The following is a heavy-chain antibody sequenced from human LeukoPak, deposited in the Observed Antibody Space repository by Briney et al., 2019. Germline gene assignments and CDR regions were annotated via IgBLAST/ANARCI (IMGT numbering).Heavy chain of an antibody. Sequence: GASVKVSCKASGYTFTSYYMHWVRQAPGQGLEWMGIINPSGGSTSYAQKFQGRVTMTRDTSTSTVYMELSSLRSEDTAVYYCARDHVLRYFDWLFFPDYWGQGTLVTVSS. CDR1: GYTFTSYY. D-gene: IGHD3-9*01. J-gene: IGHJ4*02. V-gene: IGHV1-46*01. CDR2: INPSGGST. CDR3: ARDHVLRYFDWLFFPDY.